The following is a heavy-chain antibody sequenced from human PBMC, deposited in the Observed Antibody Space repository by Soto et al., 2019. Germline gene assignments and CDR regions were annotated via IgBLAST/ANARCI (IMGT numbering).Heavy chain of an antibody. Sequence: WIRQPPGKGLEWVGRIKSKTDGGTTDYAAPVKGRFTISRDDSKNTLYLQMNSLKTEDTAVYYCTTHSGYVCFDYWGQGTLVTVS. J-gene: IGHJ4*02. CDR2: IKSKTDGGTT. CDR3: TTHSGYVCFDY. V-gene: IGHV3-15*01. D-gene: IGHD5-12*01.